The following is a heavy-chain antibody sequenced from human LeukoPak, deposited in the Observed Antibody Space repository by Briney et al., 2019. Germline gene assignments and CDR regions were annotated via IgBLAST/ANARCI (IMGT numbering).Heavy chain of an antibody. CDR2: VYYSGST. CDR3: ARRPTGSGYADYYLDQ. CDR1: GASISSYY. Sequence: SETLSLTCTVSGASISSYYWSWIRQPPEKGLEWIGYVYYSGSTHYNPSLGGRVTMSVDTSKNQFSLNLSSVTAADTAVYYCARRPTGSGYADYYLDQWGQGTLVTVSS. D-gene: IGHD5-12*01. V-gene: IGHV4-59*08. J-gene: IGHJ4*02.